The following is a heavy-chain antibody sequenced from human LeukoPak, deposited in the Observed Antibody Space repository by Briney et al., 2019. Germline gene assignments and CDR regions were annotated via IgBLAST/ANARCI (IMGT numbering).Heavy chain of an antibody. V-gene: IGHV3-15*01. CDR3: TTDRVVATDIDY. CDR1: GFTFSGSA. D-gene: IGHD5-12*01. CDR2: IKSKTDGGTT. Sequence: GGSLRLSCAASGFTFSGSAMHWVRQAPGKGLEWVGRIKSKTDGGTTDYAAPVKGKFTISRDDSKNTLYLQMNSLKTEDTAVYYCTTDRVVATDIDYWGQGTLVTVSS. J-gene: IGHJ4*02.